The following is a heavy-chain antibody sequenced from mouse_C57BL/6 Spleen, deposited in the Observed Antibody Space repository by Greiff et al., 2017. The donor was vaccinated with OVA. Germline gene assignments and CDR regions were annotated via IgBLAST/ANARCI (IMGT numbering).Heavy chain of an antibody. D-gene: IGHD2-1*01. CDR1: GYTFTSYG. V-gene: IGHV1-81*01. J-gene: IGHJ3*01. Sequence: QVHVKQSGAELARPGASVKLSCKASGYTFTSYGISWVKQRTGQGLEWIGEIYPRSGNTYYNEKFKGKATLTADKSSSTAYMELRSLTSEDSAVYFCASLYGNYDWFAYWGQGTLVTVSA. CDR3: ASLYGNYDWFAY. CDR2: IYPRSGNT.